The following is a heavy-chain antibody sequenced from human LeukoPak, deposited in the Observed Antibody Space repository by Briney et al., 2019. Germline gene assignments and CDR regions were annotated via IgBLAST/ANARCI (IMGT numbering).Heavy chain of an antibody. D-gene: IGHD3-9*01. CDR3: TREYYDILTGYSSFED. CDR2: LRSKTDGGTT. V-gene: IGHV3-15*01. J-gene: IGHJ4*02. CDR1: GFTFSYAW. Sequence: GGSLRLSCAASGFTFSYAWMNWVRQAPGKGLEWVGRLRSKTDGGTTDYGAPVKGRFIISRDDSKDTLYLQMNSLKSEDTAVYYCTREYYDILTGYSSFEDWGQGTLVTVSS.